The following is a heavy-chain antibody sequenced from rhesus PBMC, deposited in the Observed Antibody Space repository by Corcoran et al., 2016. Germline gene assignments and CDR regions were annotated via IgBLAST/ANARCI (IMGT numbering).Heavy chain of an antibody. Sequence: QLQLQESGPGLVKPSETLSVTCAVSGGSISSSYWSWIRQAPGKGLEWIGFIYGSGSSTNYNPSLQSRVTLSVDTSKNQLSLKLSSVTTADTAVYYCARDRFYGSSYVAYFDYWGQGVLVTVSS. V-gene: IGHV4-169*02. CDR3: ARDRFYGSSYVAYFDY. J-gene: IGHJ4*01. CDR1: GGSISSSY. D-gene: IGHD4-29*01. CDR2: IYGSGSST.